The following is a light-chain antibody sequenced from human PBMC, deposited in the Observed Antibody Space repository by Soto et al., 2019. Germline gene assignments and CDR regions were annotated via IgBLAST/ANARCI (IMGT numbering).Light chain of an antibody. V-gene: IGLV2-14*01. J-gene: IGLJ3*02. CDR3: SSYTTSRTLV. Sequence: QSALTQPASVSGSPGQSITISCTGTSTDIGAYKYVSWYQQNPGKAPKLMIYEVSSRPSGVSNRFSGSKSGNTASLTISGLQAEDEADYYCSSYTTSRTLVFGGGTKVTFL. CDR2: EVS. CDR1: STDIGAYKY.